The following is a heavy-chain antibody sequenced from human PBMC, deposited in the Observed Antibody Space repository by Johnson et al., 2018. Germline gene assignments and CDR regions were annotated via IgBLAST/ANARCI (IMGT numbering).Heavy chain of an antibody. Sequence: VQLVESGGGVVQPGRSLRLSCAASGFTFSSYGMHWVRQAPGKGLEWVAVISYDGSNEYYADSVKGRFTISRDNSKNTLYLQMNSLRAEDTAVYYCARLPYGDYAREGNPDAFDIWGQGTMVTVSS. V-gene: IGHV3-30*03. CDR2: ISYDGSNE. J-gene: IGHJ3*02. CDR1: GFTFSSYG. CDR3: ARLPYGDYAREGNPDAFDI. D-gene: IGHD4-17*01.